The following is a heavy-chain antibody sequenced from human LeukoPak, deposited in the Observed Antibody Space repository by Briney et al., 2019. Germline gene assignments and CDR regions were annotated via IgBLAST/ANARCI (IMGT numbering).Heavy chain of an antibody. Sequence: ASVKVSCKASGGTFSSYAISWVRQAPGQGLEWMGGIIPTFGTANYAQKFQGRVTITADESTSTAYMELSSLRSEDTAVYYCARDSQLSVVGATDAFDIWGQGTMVTVSS. J-gene: IGHJ3*02. D-gene: IGHD1-26*01. V-gene: IGHV1-69*13. CDR3: ARDSQLSVVGATDAFDI. CDR1: GGTFSSYA. CDR2: IIPTFGTA.